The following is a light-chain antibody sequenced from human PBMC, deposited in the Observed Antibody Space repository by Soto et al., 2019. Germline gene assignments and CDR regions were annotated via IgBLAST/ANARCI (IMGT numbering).Light chain of an antibody. CDR3: QQYNNWPIT. CDR2: GAS. J-gene: IGKJ5*01. CDR1: QSVDSN. Sequence: EILMTQSPATLSVSPGERATLSCRASQSVDSNLAWYQQKPGQAPRLLIYGASTRATGISARFSGSGSGTEFTLTISSLQSEDFAVYYCQQYNNWPITFGQGTRLEIK. V-gene: IGKV3-15*01.